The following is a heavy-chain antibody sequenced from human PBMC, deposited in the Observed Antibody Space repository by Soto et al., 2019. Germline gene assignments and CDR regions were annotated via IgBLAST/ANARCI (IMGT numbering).Heavy chain of an antibody. CDR3: AKDGEPALAKYYYYRGMDV. CDR1: GFTFSSYG. Sequence: QVQLVESGGGVVQPGTSLRLSCAASGFTFSSYGMHWVRQAPGKGLDWVALISSDGSIESYADSVKGRFSISRDNSKNTFYLQMNSLRAEDTGVYYCAKDGEPALAKYYYYRGMDVWGQGTTVTISS. CDR2: ISSDGSIE. D-gene: IGHD5-18*01. V-gene: IGHV3-30*18. J-gene: IGHJ6*02.